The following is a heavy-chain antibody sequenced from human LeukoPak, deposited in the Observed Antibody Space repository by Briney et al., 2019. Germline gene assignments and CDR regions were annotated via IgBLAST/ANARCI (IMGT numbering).Heavy chain of an antibody. J-gene: IGHJ4*02. V-gene: IGHV4-59*08. D-gene: IGHD7-27*01. Sequence: SETLSLTCSVSGGSISGYSWSWIRQPPGRRLEWIGYIYYTGNTTYNPSLKSRVTISIDRSKNLFSLKLTSVTVADTAVYFCARHPGASFDSWGQGNLVTVSS. CDR2: IYYTGNT. CDR3: ARHPGASFDS. CDR1: GGSISGYS.